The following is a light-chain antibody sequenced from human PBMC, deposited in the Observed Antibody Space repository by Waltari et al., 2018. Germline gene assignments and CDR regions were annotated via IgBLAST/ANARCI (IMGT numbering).Light chain of an antibody. Sequence: QSVLTQPPSASGTPGQRVTISCSGSRSNIGSNYLYWYQQLPGTAPKLLIYRNNGRPAGVPDRFSGAKSGTSASLAISGLRSEDEAEYHCEVWDDSLSGPVFGGGTKLTVL. V-gene: IGLV1-47*01. J-gene: IGLJ2*01. CDR2: RNN. CDR3: EVWDDSLSGPV. CDR1: RSNIGSNY.